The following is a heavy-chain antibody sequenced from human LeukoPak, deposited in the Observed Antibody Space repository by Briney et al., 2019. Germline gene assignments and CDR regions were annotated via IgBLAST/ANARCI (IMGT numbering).Heavy chain of an antibody. D-gene: IGHD2-15*01. CDR2: ITGSGGST. Sequence: PGGSLRLSCAASGFTFSSYAMTWVRQAPGRGLEWVSAITGSGGSTYYADSVKGRFTISRDNSKNTLYLQMNSLRAEGTAVYYCARDGGRKGVVVGYWGQGTLVTVSS. V-gene: IGHV3-23*01. J-gene: IGHJ4*02. CDR3: ARDGGRKGVVVGY. CDR1: GFTFSSYA.